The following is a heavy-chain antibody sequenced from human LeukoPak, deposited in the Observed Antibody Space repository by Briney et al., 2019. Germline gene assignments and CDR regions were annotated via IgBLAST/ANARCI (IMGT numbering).Heavy chain of an antibody. D-gene: IGHD7-27*01. J-gene: IGHJ4*02. CDR3: AKTGQFDY. CDR2: ITFSGVNT. V-gene: IGHV3-23*01. CDR1: GFTFSSYA. Sequence: SGGSLRLSCVASGFTFSSYAMSWVRQAQGKGLEWVSTITFSGVNTFYADPVNGRFSLSRDNSKNTLYLQMNSLRAEDTAVYYCAKTGQFDYWGQGTLVTVSS.